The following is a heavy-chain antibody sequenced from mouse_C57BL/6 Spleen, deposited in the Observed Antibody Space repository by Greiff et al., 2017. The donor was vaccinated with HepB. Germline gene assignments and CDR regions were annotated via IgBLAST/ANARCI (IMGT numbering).Heavy chain of an antibody. CDR3: ARFYYDSRYWYFDV. Sequence: QVQLQQPGAELVKPGASVKMSCKASGYTFTSYWITWVKQRPGQGLEWIGDIYPGSGCTNYNEKFKSKATLTVDTSSSTAYMQLSSLTSEDSAVYYCARFYYDSRYWYFDVWGTGTTVTVSS. CDR2: IYPGSGCT. CDR1: GYTFTSYW. V-gene: IGHV1-55*01. J-gene: IGHJ1*03. D-gene: IGHD1-1*01.